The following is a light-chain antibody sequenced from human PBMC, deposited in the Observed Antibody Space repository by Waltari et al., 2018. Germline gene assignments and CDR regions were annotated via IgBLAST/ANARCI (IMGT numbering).Light chain of an antibody. CDR2: SAS. Sequence: DIQMNQSPSSLSASVGDKVTITCRASQGISNALAWFQQKPGKAPKLLIYSASNLQSGVPTRFRCSRSGTDFTLTISSLQPEDFAVYFGQQHNNYPRTFGQGTKVEIK. CDR1: QGISNA. J-gene: IGKJ1*01. V-gene: IGKV1-16*01. CDR3: QQHNNYPRT.